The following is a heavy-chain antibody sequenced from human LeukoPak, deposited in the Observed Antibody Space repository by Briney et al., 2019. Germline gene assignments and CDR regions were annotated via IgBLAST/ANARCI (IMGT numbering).Heavy chain of an antibody. V-gene: IGHV4-38-2*02. CDR2: IYHSGST. CDR3: ARDRDIVVVPAAMSDYYYMDV. CDR1: GYSISSGYY. D-gene: IGHD2-2*01. Sequence: PSETLSLTCTVSGYSISSGYYWGWIRQPPGKGLEWIGSIYHSGSTYYNPSLKSRVTMSVDTSKNQFSLKLSSVTAADTAVYYCARDRDIVVVPAAMSDYYYMDVWGKETTVTVSS. J-gene: IGHJ6*03.